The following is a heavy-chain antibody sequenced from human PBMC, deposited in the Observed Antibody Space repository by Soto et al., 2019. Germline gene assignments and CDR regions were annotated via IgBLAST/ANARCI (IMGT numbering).Heavy chain of an antibody. Sequence: QVQLVQSGAEVKKPGSSVKVSCKASGGTFSSYAISWVRQAPGQGLEWMGGIIPIFGTANYAQKFQGRVTITADESTSTAYMAMRRLRSEDTAVYYCADHDYRRSSRSGYGMDVWGYWSTVTVSS. V-gene: IGHV1-69*01. J-gene: IGHJ6*04. CDR2: IIPIFGTA. CDR1: GGTFSSYA. CDR3: ADHDYRRSSRSGYGMDV. D-gene: IGHD6-6*01.